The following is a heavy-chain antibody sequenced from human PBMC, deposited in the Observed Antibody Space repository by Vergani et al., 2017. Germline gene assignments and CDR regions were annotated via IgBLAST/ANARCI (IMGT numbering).Heavy chain of an antibody. J-gene: IGHJ2*01. V-gene: IGHV3-74*01. CDR1: GFTFSSYW. Sequence: EVQLVESGGGLVQPGGSLRLSCAASGFTFSSYWMHWVRQAPGKGLVWVSRINSDGSSTTYADSVKGRFTISRDNAKNTLYLQMNSLRAEDTAVYYCATHGVTNDWYFDLWGRGTLVTVSS. CDR3: ATHGVTNDWYFDL. CDR2: INSDGSST. D-gene: IGHD4-17*01.